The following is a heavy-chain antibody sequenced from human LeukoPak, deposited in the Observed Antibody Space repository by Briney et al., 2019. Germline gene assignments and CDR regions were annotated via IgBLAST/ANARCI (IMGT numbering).Heavy chain of an antibody. CDR1: GYSISSGYY. V-gene: IGHV4-38-2*01. CDR2: IYHSGST. D-gene: IGHD5-18*01. J-gene: IGHJ4*02. Sequence: SETLSLTCAVSGYSISSGYYWGWIRQPPGKGLEWIGSIYHSGSTYYNPSLKSRVTISVDTSKNQFSLKVSSVTAADTAVYYCARLGDTAMASYFDYWGQGTRVTISS. CDR3: ARLGDTAMASYFDY.